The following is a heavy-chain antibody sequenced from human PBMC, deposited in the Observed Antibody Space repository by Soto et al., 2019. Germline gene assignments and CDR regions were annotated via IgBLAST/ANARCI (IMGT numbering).Heavy chain of an antibody. J-gene: IGHJ6*02. CDR1: GFNFDDHV. D-gene: IGHD3-3*01. CDR2: INWDGYSI. V-gene: IGHV3-9*01. Sequence: GGSLRLSCAASGFNFDDHVMHWVRQVPGKGLEWVGHINWDGYSIGYGGSVRGRFTISRDNAKNTLYLQMNSLRREDTALYYCARSWSGSTSGRVDVWGQGTTVTVSS. CDR3: ARSWSGSTSGRVDV.